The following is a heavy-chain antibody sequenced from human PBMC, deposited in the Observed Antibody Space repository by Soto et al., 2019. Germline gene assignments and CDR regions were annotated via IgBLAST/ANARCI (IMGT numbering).Heavy chain of an antibody. J-gene: IGHJ4*02. V-gene: IGHV3-23*01. Sequence: EVQLLESGGGLVQPGGSLRLSCAASGFAFRNYPMTWVRQAPGKGLDWVSTISGSGVDTYYPNSVKGRVTISRDNSKNTLYLQINSLRAEDTAIYYCVKGGLLPSANRWFWGQGTLVTVSS. D-gene: IGHD2-2*01. CDR1: GFAFRNYP. CDR3: VKGGLLPSANRWF. CDR2: ISGSGVDT.